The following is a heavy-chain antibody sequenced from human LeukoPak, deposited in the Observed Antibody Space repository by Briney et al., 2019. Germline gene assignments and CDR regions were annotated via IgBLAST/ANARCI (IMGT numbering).Heavy chain of an antibody. J-gene: IGHJ4*02. V-gene: IGHV4-34*01. CDR1: GGPFSGYY. Sequence: PSETLSLTXAVYGGPFSGYYWTWIRQPPGKGLEWIGEISHSGSTNYNPSLKSRVTISVDTSKNQFSLKLSSVTAADTAVYYCARGRASYDFWSGYLFDYWGQGTLVTVSS. CDR3: ARGRASYDFWSGYLFDY. CDR2: ISHSGST. D-gene: IGHD3-3*01.